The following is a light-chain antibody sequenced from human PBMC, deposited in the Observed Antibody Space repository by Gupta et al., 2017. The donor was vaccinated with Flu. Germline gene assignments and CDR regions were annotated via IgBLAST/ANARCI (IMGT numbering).Light chain of an antibody. CDR1: QSVGTN. CDR3: QQYHNWPPKT. Sequence: ATLSVSPGERATLSCRASQSVGTNLAWYQQKPGQAPRLLISGASTRATGIPARFSGSGSGTEFTLTISSLQSEDFAVYYCQQYHNWPPKTFGQGTKVEIK. CDR2: GAS. J-gene: IGKJ1*01. V-gene: IGKV3-15*01.